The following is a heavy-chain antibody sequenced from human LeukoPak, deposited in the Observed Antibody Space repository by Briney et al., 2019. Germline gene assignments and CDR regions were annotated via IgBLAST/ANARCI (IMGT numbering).Heavy chain of an antibody. V-gene: IGHV4-59*01. CDR3: ARGTESGSYLWYYFDY. Sequence: SETLSLTCTVSGGSISSYYWSWIRQPPGKGLEWIGYIYYSGSTNYNPSLKSRVTISVDTSKNQFSLKLSSVTAADPAVYYCARGTESGSYLWYYFDYWGQGTLVTVSS. CDR2: IYYSGST. CDR1: GGSISSYY. J-gene: IGHJ4*02. D-gene: IGHD1-26*01.